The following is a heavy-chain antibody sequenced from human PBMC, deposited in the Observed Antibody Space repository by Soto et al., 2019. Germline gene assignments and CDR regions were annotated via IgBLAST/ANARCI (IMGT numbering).Heavy chain of an antibody. Sequence: ASVKVSCKTSGYSFTNYAMHWVRQVPGQRLEWMGWINPGNGNTKYAQEFQDRVTMTRDTFASTAYMELSSLRCEDTAVYYCARPEIPTRSSDYNYPFDHWGQGTLVTVSS. CDR1: GYSFTNYA. CDR2: INPGNGNT. V-gene: IGHV1-3*01. D-gene: IGHD3-22*01. CDR3: ARPEIPTRSSDYNYPFDH. J-gene: IGHJ4*02.